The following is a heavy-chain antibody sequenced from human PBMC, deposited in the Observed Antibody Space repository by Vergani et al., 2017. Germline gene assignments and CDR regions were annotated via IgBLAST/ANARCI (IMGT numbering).Heavy chain of an antibody. CDR1: GFTFSNYG. V-gene: IGHV3-30*02. Sequence: QVRLVESGGGVVQPGGSLRLSCAASGFTFSNYGMHWVRQAPGKGLEWVTFIRYDGVKIYADSVKGRFTISRDNSKITLYLQMSSLRDEDTGVYYCARESITMVRGVIIIEPVYGMDVWGQGTTVTVSS. CDR3: ARESITMVRGVIIIEPVYGMDV. CDR2: IRYDGVKI. D-gene: IGHD3-10*01. J-gene: IGHJ6*02.